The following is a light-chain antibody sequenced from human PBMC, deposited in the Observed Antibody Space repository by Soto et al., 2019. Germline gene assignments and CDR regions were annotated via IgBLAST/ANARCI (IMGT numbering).Light chain of an antibody. CDR3: QQYNNWPPIT. V-gene: IGKV3-15*01. Sequence: EIVMTQSPATLSVSTGQRATLSCRVSQSVSRNLAWYQQKPGQAPRLLIYGASTRATGIPARFSGSGSGTEFTLTISSLQSEDFAVYFCQQYNNWPPITFGGGTKVEIK. CDR1: QSVSRN. CDR2: GAS. J-gene: IGKJ4*01.